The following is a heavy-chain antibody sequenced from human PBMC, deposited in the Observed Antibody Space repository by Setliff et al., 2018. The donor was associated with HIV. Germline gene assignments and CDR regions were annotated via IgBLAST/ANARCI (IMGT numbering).Heavy chain of an antibody. V-gene: IGHV1-69*13. Sequence: TSVKVSCKSSGGTFSRHTISWVRQAPGQGLEWMGGIIPIFGTTNYAQNFQGRVSITADASTSTAYMELSSLTSEDTAVYYCARDNYYDSSGAIGYWGQGTLVT. J-gene: IGHJ4*02. D-gene: IGHD3-22*01. CDR1: GGTFSRHT. CDR2: IIPIFGTT. CDR3: ARDNYYDSSGAIGY.